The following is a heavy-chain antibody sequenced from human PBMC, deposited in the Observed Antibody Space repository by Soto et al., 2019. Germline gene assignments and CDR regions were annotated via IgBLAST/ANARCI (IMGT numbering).Heavy chain of an antibody. CDR2: IIPIFGTT. J-gene: IGHJ4*02. V-gene: IGHV1-69*12. CDR1: GGTFSSYA. D-gene: IGHD2-21*01. CDR3: ASGIDGDCYNLAVFAS. Sequence: QVQLVQSGAEVKKPGSSVKVSCKASGGTFSSYAISWVRQAPGQGLEWIGGIIPIFGTTNYAQKFQGRVTITADVSTSTAYTQLRSLRSEDTAVYLCASGIDGDCYNLAVFASWGQGTLVTVSS.